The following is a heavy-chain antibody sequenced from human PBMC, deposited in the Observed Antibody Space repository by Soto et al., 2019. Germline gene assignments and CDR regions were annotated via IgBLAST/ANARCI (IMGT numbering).Heavy chain of an antibody. CDR1: GGSFSGYY. CDR2: INHSGST. J-gene: IGHJ5*02. V-gene: IGHV4-34*01. Sequence: PSETLSLTCAVYGGSFSGYYWSWIRQPPGKGLEWIGEINHSGSTNYNPSLKSRVTISVDTSKNQFSLKLSSVTAADTAVYYCARKIEAYYYGSGSVLKWPDWFDPWGQGTLVTVSS. D-gene: IGHD3-10*01. CDR3: ARKIEAYYYGSGSVLKWPDWFDP.